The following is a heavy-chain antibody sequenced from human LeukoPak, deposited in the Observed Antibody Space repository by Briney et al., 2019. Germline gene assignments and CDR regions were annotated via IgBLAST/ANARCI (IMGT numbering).Heavy chain of an antibody. Sequence: GGSLRLSCAASGFTFSSYWMSWVRQAPGKGLEWVANIKQDGSEKYYVDSVEGRFTISRDNAKNSLYLQLNSLRAGDTAVYYCARGLGYSYGNGDYWGQGTLVPVSS. J-gene: IGHJ4*02. CDR3: ARGLGYSYGNGDY. CDR1: GFTFSSYW. D-gene: IGHD5-18*01. CDR2: IKQDGSEK. V-gene: IGHV3-7*03.